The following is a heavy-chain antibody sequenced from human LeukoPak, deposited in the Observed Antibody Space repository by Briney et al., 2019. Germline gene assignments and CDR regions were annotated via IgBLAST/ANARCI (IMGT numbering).Heavy chain of an antibody. CDR1: GFTFSSYA. V-gene: IGHV3-74*01. CDR2: INSDGSST. D-gene: IGHD2-15*01. CDR3: ARYCSGGSCYSGDY. Sequence: GGSLRLSCAASGFTFSSYAMHWVRQAPGKGLVWVSRINSDGSSTSYADSVKGRFTISRDNAKNTLYLQMNSLRAEDTAVYYCARYCSGGSCYSGDYWGQGTLVTVSS. J-gene: IGHJ4*02.